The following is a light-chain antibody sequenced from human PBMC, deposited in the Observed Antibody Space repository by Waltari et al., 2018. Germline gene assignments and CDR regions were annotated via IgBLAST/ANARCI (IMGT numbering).Light chain of an antibody. CDR2: AAS. V-gene: IGKV1-39*01. CDR3: QQSYFTPWT. CDR1: QSVSSY. J-gene: IGKJ1*01. Sequence: DVQMTQSPSSLSASVGDRFSLTCRASQSVSSYLNWYQQKPGKAPKLLIYAASSLQSGVPSRFSGGGSGTDFTLTISSLQPEDFATYYCQQSYFTPWTFGQGTKVEIK.